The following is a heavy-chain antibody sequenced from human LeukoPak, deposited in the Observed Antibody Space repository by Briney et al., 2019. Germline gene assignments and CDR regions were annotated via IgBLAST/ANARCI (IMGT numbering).Heavy chain of an antibody. Sequence: PSETLSLTCAVSGGSISSNSYYWGWIRQPPGKGLEWIGSIYYSGSTYYNPSLKSRVTISVDTSKNQFSLKLSSVTAADTAVYYWAGMGYSYGLMYYYDSRVYSPDSWGQGTLVTVSS. CDR2: IYYSGST. V-gene: IGHV4-39*01. CDR3: AGMGYSYGLMYYYDSRVYSPDS. J-gene: IGHJ4*02. D-gene: IGHD3-22*01. CDR1: GGSISSNSYY.